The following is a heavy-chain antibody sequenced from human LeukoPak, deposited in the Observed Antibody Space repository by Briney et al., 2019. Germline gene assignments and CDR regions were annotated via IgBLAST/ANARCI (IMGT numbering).Heavy chain of an antibody. V-gene: IGHV1-18*01. CDR3: ARADYVWGSYRYSFDY. CDR1: GYTFTSYG. D-gene: IGHD3-16*02. Sequence: ASVKVSCKASGYTFTSYGISWVRQAPGQGLEWMGWISAYNGNTNYAQKLQGRVTMTTDTSTSTAYMELRSLRSDDTAVYYCARADYVWGSYRYSFDYWGQGTLVTVSS. J-gene: IGHJ4*02. CDR2: ISAYNGNT.